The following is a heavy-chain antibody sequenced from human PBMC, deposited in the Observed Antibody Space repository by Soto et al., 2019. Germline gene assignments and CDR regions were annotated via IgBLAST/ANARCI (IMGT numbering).Heavy chain of an antibody. V-gene: IGHV3-30-3*01. CDR1: GFTFSSYA. J-gene: IGHJ6*02. Sequence: QVQLVESGGGVVQPGRSLRLSCAASGFTFSSYAMHWVRQAPGKGLEWVAVISYDGSNKYYADSVKGRFTISRDNSKNXXSLQMTSLRAEDTAVYYCVRGSPGWGSYPTYGMEVWGPGTTVTVPS. CDR3: VRGSPGWGSYPTYGMEV. D-gene: IGHD3-16*01. CDR2: ISYDGSNK.